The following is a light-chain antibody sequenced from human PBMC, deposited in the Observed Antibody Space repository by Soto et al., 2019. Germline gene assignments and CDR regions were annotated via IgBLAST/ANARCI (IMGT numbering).Light chain of an antibody. V-gene: IGLV2-14*01. CDR1: SSDLAIYNY. CDR3: SSYTDSSTQV. CDR2: QVT. Sequence: QSALTQPASVSGSPGQSITISCTGTSSDLAIYNYVSWYQQQPGKAPKLMIYQVTNRPSGVSNRFSGSRSGNTASLTISGLQAEDEADYYCSSYTDSSTQVFGTGTKLTVL. J-gene: IGLJ1*01.